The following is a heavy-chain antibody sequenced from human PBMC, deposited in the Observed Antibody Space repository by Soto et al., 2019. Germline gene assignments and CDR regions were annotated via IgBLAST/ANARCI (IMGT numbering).Heavy chain of an antibody. CDR2: IYHSGST. CDR3: ARTTMVRGVILLYDY. Sequence: QVQLQESGPGLVKPSGTLSLTCAVSGGSISSSNWWSWVRQPPGKGLEWIGEIYHSGSTNYNPSLKSRVIISVVKSKNQFSLTLSSVTAADTAVYYCARTTMVRGVILLYDYWGQGTLVTVSS. CDR1: GGSISSSNW. V-gene: IGHV4-4*02. D-gene: IGHD3-10*01. J-gene: IGHJ4*02.